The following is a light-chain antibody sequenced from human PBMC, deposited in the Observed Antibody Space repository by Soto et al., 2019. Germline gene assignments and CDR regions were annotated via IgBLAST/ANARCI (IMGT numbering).Light chain of an antibody. J-gene: IGKJ5*01. CDR2: DAF. V-gene: IGKV3-11*01. CDR1: RTVNNY. Sequence: EIVLTQSPATLSLSPGERATISCRASRTVNNYLAWYQQKPGKAPRLLIYDAFIRAAGIPARFSGRGSGTDFTLTISNIEPEDFAVYFCQQRSDWPPITFGQGTRVELK. CDR3: QQRSDWPPIT.